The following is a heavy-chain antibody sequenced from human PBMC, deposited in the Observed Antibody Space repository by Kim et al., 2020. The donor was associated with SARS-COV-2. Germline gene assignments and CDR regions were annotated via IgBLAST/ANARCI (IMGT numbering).Heavy chain of an antibody. Sequence: KRRVTISVDTSKNQFSLKLSSVTAADTAVYYCARDFRPPALRSGGSCYDYWGQGTLVTVSS. V-gene: IGHV4-34*01. CDR3: ARDFRPPALRSGGSCYDY. J-gene: IGHJ4*02. D-gene: IGHD2-15*01.